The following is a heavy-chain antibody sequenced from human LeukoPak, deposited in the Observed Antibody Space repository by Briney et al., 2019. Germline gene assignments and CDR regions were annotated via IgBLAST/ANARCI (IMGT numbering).Heavy chain of an antibody. CDR1: GFTFSAYG. CDR3: AVFPSHGTDV. D-gene: IGHD3-10*01. J-gene: IGHJ6*02. Sequence: GKSLRLSCAASGFTFSAYGMHWVRQAPGKGLEWVALISYDGSDKDSADSVKGRFTISRDNSKNTLYLQMNSLRTEDTAVYYCAVFPSHGTDVWGQGTTVTVSS. CDR2: ISYDGSDK. V-gene: IGHV3-30*03.